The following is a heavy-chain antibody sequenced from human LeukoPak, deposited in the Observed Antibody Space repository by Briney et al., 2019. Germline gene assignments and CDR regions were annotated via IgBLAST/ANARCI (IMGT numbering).Heavy chain of an antibody. V-gene: IGHV4-59*01. CDR3: ARGIPYEYCSGGSCYTWTGWFDP. D-gene: IGHD2-15*01. CDR1: GGSISSYY. Sequence: SVTLSLTCTVSGGSISSYYWSWIRQPPGKGLEWIGYIYYSGSTNYNPSLKSRVTISVDTSKNQFSLKLSSVTAADTAVYYCARGIPYEYCSGGSCYTWTGWFDPWGQGTLVTVSS. CDR2: IYYSGST. J-gene: IGHJ5*02.